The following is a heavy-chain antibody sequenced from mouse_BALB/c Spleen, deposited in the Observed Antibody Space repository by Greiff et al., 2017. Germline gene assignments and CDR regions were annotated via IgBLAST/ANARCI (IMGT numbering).Heavy chain of an antibody. CDR2: ISSGSSTI. Sequence: EVQVVESGGGLVQPGGSRKLSCAASGFTFSSFGMHWVRQAPEKGLEWVAYISSGSSTIYYADTVKGRFTISRDNPKNTLFLQMTSLRSEDTAMYYCVRYRDGDFDYWGQGTTLTVSS. J-gene: IGHJ2*01. D-gene: IGHD2-14*01. CDR1: GFTFSSFG. V-gene: IGHV5-17*02. CDR3: VRYRDGDFDY.